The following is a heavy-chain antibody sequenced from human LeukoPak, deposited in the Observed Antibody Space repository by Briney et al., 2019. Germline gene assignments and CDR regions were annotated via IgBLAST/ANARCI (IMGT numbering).Heavy chain of an antibody. CDR3: AGDMRGSAKVWFDS. J-gene: IGHJ5*01. V-gene: IGHV4-59*12. CDR1: GGSISDYY. Sequence: SETLSLTCTVSGGSISDYYWNWIRQPPGKGLEWVAYVHYSGTTKYNPSLQSRVTTAVDMSKKEVSLRLDSVTAADTAVYYCAGDMRGSAKVWFDSWGQGVQVIVPS. CDR2: VHYSGTT. D-gene: IGHD3-10*01.